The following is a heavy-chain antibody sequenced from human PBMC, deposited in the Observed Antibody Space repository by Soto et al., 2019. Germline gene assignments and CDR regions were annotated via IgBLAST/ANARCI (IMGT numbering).Heavy chain of an antibody. CDR1: GGSISSGDYY. V-gene: IGHV4-30-4*01. Sequence: SETLSLTCTVSGGSISSGDYYWSWIRQPPGKGLEWIGYIYYSGSTYYNPSLKSRVTISVDTSKNQFSLKLSSVTAADTAVYSWARVRPGYNWFDPWGEETLVTVPS. CDR2: IYYSGST. CDR3: ARVRPGYNWFDP. D-gene: IGHD3-10*01. J-gene: IGHJ5*02.